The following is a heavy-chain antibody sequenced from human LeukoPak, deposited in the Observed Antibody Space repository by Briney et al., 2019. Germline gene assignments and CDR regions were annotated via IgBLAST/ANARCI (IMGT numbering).Heavy chain of an antibody. CDR3: ASRIGITMVRGVLDY. Sequence: GGSLRLSCAASGFTFSSYWMTWVRQAPGKGLEWVANIKQDGSEKYYVDSVKGRFTTSRDNAKNSLYLQMNSLRAEDTAVYYCASRIGITMVRGVLDYWGQGTLVTVSS. D-gene: IGHD3-10*01. CDR2: IKQDGSEK. J-gene: IGHJ4*02. CDR1: GFTFSSYW. V-gene: IGHV3-7*01.